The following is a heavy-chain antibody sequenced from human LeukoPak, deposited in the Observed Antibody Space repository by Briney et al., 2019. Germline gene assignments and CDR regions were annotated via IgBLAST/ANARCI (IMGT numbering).Heavy chain of an antibody. CDR1: GFTFSSYA. V-gene: IGHV3-23*01. D-gene: IGHD3-22*01. CDR2: ISGSGGST. Sequence: SGGSLRLPCAASGFTFSSYAMSWVRQAPGKGLEWVSAISGSGGSTYYADSVKGRFTISRDNSKNTLYLQMNSLRAEDTAVYYCAKDIGYYDSSGYFDYWGQGTLVTVSS. CDR3: AKDIGYYDSSGYFDY. J-gene: IGHJ4*02.